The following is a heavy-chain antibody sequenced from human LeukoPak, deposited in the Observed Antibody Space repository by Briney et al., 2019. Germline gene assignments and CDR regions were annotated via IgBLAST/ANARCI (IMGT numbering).Heavy chain of an antibody. CDR3: ARRVKVNYVGLFGEDNNYYYIDV. Sequence: SETLSLTCAVYGESFTTYYWSWIRHSPEKGLGWIGEINHTGSTNYNPSLKSRVTISVDTSKNQFSLKLRSVTAADTAVYYCARRVKVNYVGLFGEDNNYYYIDVWGKGTTVTVSS. CDR2: INHTGST. CDR1: GESFTTYY. V-gene: IGHV4-34*01. J-gene: IGHJ6*03. D-gene: IGHD3-10*02.